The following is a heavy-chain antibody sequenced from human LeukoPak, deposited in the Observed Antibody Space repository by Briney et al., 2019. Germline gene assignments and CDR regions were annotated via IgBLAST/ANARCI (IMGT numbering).Heavy chain of an antibody. J-gene: IGHJ4*02. CDR2: ITDDSRTM. Sequence: GGSLRLSCVASGFTFDTYSMNWIRQAPGKGLEWTSYITDDSRTMYYADSVKGRFTISRDNAKNALYLQMNSLRGEDTAVYYCVARGGWARFDYWGQGTLVTVSS. CDR1: GFTFDTYS. D-gene: IGHD6-19*01. V-gene: IGHV3-48*04. CDR3: VARGGWARFDY.